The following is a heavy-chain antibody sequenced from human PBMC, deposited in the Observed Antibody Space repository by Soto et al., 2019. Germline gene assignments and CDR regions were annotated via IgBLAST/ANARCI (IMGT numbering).Heavy chain of an antibody. CDR1: GGPISSYY. CDR3: ARAWGYYFDY. Sequence: SETLSLTCTVSGGPISSYYWSWIRQPPGKGLEWIGYIYYSGSTNYNPSLKSRVTISVDTSKNQFSLKLSSVTAADTAVYYCARAWGYYFDYWGQGTLVTVSS. D-gene: IGHD3-16*01. J-gene: IGHJ4*02. CDR2: IYYSGST. V-gene: IGHV4-59*01.